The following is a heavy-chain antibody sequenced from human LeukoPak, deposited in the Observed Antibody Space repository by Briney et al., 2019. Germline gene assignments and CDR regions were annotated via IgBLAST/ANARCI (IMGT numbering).Heavy chain of an antibody. D-gene: IGHD6-19*01. J-gene: IGHJ4*02. CDR1: GGSISSSSYY. Sequence: SETLSLTCTVSGGSISSSSYYWGWIRQPPGKGLEWIGSIYYSGSTYYNPSLKSRVTISVDTSKNQFSLKLSSVTAADTAVYYCARVNGGLQWLVRSSFFYYFDYWGQGTLVTVSS. CDR3: ARVNGGLQWLVRSSFFYYFDY. CDR2: IYYSGST. V-gene: IGHV4-39*07.